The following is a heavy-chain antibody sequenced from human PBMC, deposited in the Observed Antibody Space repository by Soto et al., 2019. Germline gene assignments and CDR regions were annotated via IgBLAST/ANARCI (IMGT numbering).Heavy chain of an antibody. CDR3: ARDRAAYYYGSGPFDP. V-gene: IGHV3-30-3*01. J-gene: IGHJ5*02. CDR1: GFTFSSYA. D-gene: IGHD3-10*01. CDR2: ISYDGSNK. Sequence: QVQLVESGGGVVQPGRSLRLSCAASGFTFSSYAMHWVRQAPGKGLEWVAVISYDGSNKYYADSVKGRFTISGDNSKNTLYLQMNSLRAEDTAVYYCARDRAAYYYGSGPFDPWGQGTLVTVSS.